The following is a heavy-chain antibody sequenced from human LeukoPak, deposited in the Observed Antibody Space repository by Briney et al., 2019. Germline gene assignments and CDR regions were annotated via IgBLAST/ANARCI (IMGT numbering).Heavy chain of an antibody. Sequence: SETLSLTCTVSGGSISSYYWSWIRQPPGKGLEWIGYISYSGNTNYNPSLKSRVTISVDTSKNQFSLKLSSVTAADTAVYYCARVNVVVVAATSNWFDPWGQGTLVTVSS. CDR2: ISYSGNT. CDR1: GGSISSYY. J-gene: IGHJ5*02. V-gene: IGHV4-59*12. CDR3: ARVNVVVVAATSNWFDP. D-gene: IGHD2-15*01.